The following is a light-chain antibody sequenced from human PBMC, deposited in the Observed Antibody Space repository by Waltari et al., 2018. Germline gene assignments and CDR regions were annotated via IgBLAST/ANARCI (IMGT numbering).Light chain of an antibody. CDR2: DVS. J-gene: IGLJ3*02. CDR3: CSYAGSYTGV. Sequence: QSALTPPRPVSGSPGQSVTISCTGTISDVGGYNYVSWDQQHPGKAPKLMIYDVSKRPSGVPDRFSGSKSGNTASLTISGLQAEDEADYYCCSYAGSYTGVFGGGTKLTVL. V-gene: IGLV2-11*01. CDR1: ISDVGGYNY.